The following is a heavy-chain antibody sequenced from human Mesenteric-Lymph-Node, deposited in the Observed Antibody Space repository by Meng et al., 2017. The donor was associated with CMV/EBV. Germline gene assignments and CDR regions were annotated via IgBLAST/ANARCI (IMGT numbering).Heavy chain of an antibody. J-gene: IGHJ6*02. D-gene: IGHD2-2*01. CDR3: ARDSAGYCSSTSCYSYYYYGMDV. Sequence: GGSLRLSCVASGIIFNRYAMHWVRQAPGKGLEWVATISYDGTKKYHADSVKGRFTISRDNSKNTLYLQLNSLRGEDTAVYYCARDSAGYCSSTSCYSYYYYGMDVWGQGTTVTVSS. V-gene: IGHV3-30-3*01. CDR1: GIIFNRYA. CDR2: ISYDGTKK.